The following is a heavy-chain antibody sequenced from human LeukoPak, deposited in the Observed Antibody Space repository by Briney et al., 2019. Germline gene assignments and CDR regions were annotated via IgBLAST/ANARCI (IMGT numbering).Heavy chain of an antibody. D-gene: IGHD3/OR15-3a*01. J-gene: IGHJ6*02. Sequence: QAGGSLRLSCAASGVTFNRYWMHWVRQAPGKGLVWVSRISPDGNSATYADSVKGRFTISRDNAKNTLYLQMNSLRAEDSAVYYCVSLDGVYYYHMDVWGQGTTVIVSS. CDR2: ISPDGNSA. CDR3: VSLDGVYYYHMDV. CDR1: GVTFNRYW. V-gene: IGHV3-74*03.